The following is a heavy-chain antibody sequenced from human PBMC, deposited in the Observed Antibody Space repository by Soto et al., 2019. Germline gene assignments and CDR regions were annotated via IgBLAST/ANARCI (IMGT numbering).Heavy chain of an antibody. J-gene: IGHJ6*02. CDR3: AKLVIGYSYGMDV. CDR1: GFTFNNYA. Sequence: EVQLLASGGGLVQPGGSRRLSCAASGFTFNNYAMNWVRQAPGKGLEWVSAINSSGGSTYYADSVKGRFTISRDNSKNTLYLQMNSLRAEDTAVYYCAKLVIGYSYGMDVWGQGTTVTVPS. V-gene: IGHV3-23*01. D-gene: IGHD2-15*01. CDR2: INSSGGST.